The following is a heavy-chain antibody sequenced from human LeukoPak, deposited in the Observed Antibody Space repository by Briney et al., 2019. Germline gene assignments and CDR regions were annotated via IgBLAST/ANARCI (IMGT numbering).Heavy chain of an antibody. Sequence: KPSETLSLTCTVSSGSISSYYWSWIRQPPGKGLEWIGYIYYSGSTNYNPSLKSRVTISVDTSKNQFSLKLSSVTAADTAVYYCARTSDFWSGYYTYYYYYGMDVWGQGTTVTVSS. CDR2: IYYSGST. V-gene: IGHV4-59*01. CDR3: ARTSDFWSGYYTYYYYYGMDV. D-gene: IGHD3-3*01. J-gene: IGHJ6*02. CDR1: SGSISSYY.